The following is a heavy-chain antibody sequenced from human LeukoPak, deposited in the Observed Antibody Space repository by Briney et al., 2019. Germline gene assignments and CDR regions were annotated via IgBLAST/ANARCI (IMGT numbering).Heavy chain of an antibody. J-gene: IGHJ4*02. CDR1: GFTVSSNY. CDR2: IYSGGST. Sequence: PGASLRLSCAASGFTVSSNYMSWVRQAPGKGLEWVSVIYSGGSTYYADSVNGRFTISRDNSKNTLYLQMNSRRAEDAAVYYCARDSGVRYLDYWGQGTLVTVSS. V-gene: IGHV3-53*01. D-gene: IGHD3-10*01. CDR3: ARDSGVRYLDY.